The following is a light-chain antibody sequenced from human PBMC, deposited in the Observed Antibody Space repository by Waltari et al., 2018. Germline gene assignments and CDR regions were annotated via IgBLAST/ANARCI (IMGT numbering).Light chain of an antibody. V-gene: IGLV1-44*01. CDR2: SNN. J-gene: IGLJ3*02. CDR3: AAWDDSLNGPV. Sequence: SVLTPPPSPSATPAPRVILSCSGSSSNVETPAVNSYQKLPGTAPKLVIYSNNRRPSGVPDRFSGAKSGTSASLAISGLQSDDDSDYYCAAWDDSLNGPVFGGGTKLTVL. CDR1: SSNVETPA.